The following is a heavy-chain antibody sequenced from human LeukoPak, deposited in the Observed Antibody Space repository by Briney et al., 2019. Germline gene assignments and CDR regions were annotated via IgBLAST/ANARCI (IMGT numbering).Heavy chain of an antibody. J-gene: IGHJ5*02. D-gene: IGHD2-21*02. CDR1: GESFSGHY. CDR2: VNHSGST. CDR3: ARKSLYMVVTAMGELLHSGWFDP. V-gene: IGHV4-34*01. Sequence: SETLSLTCAVYGESFSGHYWSWIRQAPGKGLEWIGEVNHSGSTNYNPSLKSRVTISADTSKNQFSLKLSSVTAADTAVYYCARKSLYMVVTAMGELLHSGWFDPWGQGTLVTVSS.